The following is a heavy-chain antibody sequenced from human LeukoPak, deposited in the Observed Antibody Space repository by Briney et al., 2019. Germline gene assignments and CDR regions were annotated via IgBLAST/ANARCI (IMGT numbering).Heavy chain of an antibody. J-gene: IGHJ4*02. CDR1: GGPISSYY. CDR2: IYTSGST. CDR3: ARGAYYDILTGYSPGTFDY. D-gene: IGHD3-9*01. V-gene: IGHV4-4*07. Sequence: SETLSLTCTVSGGPISSYYWSWIRQPAGKGLEWIGRIYTSGSTNYNPSLKSRVTISVDTSKNQFSLKLSSVTAADTAVYYCARGAYYDILTGYSPGTFDYWGKGTLVTVSS.